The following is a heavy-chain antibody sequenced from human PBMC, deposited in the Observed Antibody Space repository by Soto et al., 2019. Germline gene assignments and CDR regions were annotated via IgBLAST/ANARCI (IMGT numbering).Heavy chain of an antibody. J-gene: IGHJ5*02. CDR2: MSPSTGNT. CDR1: GYTFTYFD. Sequence: QVQVVRSGAEVKRPGASVRVSCKASGYTFTYFDINWVRQAAGQGFEWLGFMSPSTGNTGYAQKLQGRITLTRDTSIDTAYMDLTGLTPDDSAVYYCARGASPWVQGTLVTVSS. CDR3: ARGASP. V-gene: IGHV1-8*01.